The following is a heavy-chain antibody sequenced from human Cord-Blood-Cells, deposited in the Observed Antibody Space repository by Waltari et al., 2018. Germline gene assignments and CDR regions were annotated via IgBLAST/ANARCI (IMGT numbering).Heavy chain of an antibody. J-gene: IGHJ4*02. D-gene: IGHD4-4*01. V-gene: IGHV4-38-2*01. CDR3: ARGEGLQYPYYFDY. CDR1: GYSISNGYY. Sequence: QVQLQESGPGLVKPSETLSLTCAVSGYSISNGYYWGRIRQPPGKGLEWIGSIYHSGSTYYNPSLKSRVTISVDTSKNQFSLKLSSVTAADTAVYYCARGEGLQYPYYFDYWGQGTLVTVSS. CDR2: IYHSGST.